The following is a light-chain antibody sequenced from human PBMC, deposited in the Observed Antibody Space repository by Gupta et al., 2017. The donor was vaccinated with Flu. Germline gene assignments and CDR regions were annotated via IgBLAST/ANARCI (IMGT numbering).Light chain of an antibody. Sequence: DIQMTQSPSTLSASVGDRVTITCRASQSISNWLAWYQQKPGKAPKLLIYKASTLESGVPSRFSGSGSGTEFALTISSLQPDDFATYYGQHLNAFGQGTKVEVK. CDR3: QHLNA. J-gene: IGKJ1*01. V-gene: IGKV1-5*03. CDR2: KAS. CDR1: QSISNW.